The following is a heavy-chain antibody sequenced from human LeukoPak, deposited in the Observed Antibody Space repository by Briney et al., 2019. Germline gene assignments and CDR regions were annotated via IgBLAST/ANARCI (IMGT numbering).Heavy chain of an antibody. Sequence: HPGGSLGLSCAASGFPFSSYWMSWVRQAPGKGLEWVANIKQGGSDKYYVDSVKGRFTISRDNAKNSLYLQLNSLRADDTAVYYCARLTGTTGFDYWGQGTLVTVSS. V-gene: IGHV3-7*01. CDR2: IKQGGSDK. D-gene: IGHD1-1*01. CDR3: ARLTGTTGFDY. J-gene: IGHJ4*02. CDR1: GFPFSSYW.